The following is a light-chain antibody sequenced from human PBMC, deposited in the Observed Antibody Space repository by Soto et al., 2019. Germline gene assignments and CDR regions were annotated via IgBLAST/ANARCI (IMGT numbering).Light chain of an antibody. CDR1: QSVRSSN. V-gene: IGKV3-20*01. CDR2: GAS. Sequence: EIVLTQSPGTLSLSPGERATLSCRASQSVRSSNLAWYQQKPGQAPRLLIYGASSRATGIPDRFSGSGSGTDFTLTINRLEPEDFAVYYCQQYGTSPMYTFGQGTKLEIK. CDR3: QQYGTSPMYT. J-gene: IGKJ2*01.